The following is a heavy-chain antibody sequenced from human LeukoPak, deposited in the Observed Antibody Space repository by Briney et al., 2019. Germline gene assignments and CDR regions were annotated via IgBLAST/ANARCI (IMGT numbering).Heavy chain of an antibody. V-gene: IGHV4-39*01. J-gene: IGHJ4*02. CDR3: ATRQRNYYASPDY. CDR2: IYYSGST. D-gene: IGHD3-10*01. Sequence: SETLSLTCTVSGGSISSSSYYWGWIRQPPGKGLEWIGSIYYSGSTYYNPSLKSRVTISVDTSKNQFSLKLSSVTAADTAVYYCATRQRNYYASPDYWGQGTLVTVSS. CDR1: GGSISSSSYY.